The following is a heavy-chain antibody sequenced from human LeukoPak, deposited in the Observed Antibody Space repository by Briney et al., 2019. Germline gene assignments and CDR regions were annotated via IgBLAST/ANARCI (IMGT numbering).Heavy chain of an antibody. Sequence: ASVKVSCKASGYTFTGYYMHWVRQAPGQGLEWMGWINPNSGGTNYAQKFQGRVTMTRDTSISTAYMELSRLRSDDTAVYYCARGSDDYGANAFDIWGQGTMVTVSS. J-gene: IGHJ3*02. CDR2: INPNSGGT. CDR1: GYTFTGYY. D-gene: IGHD4-17*01. V-gene: IGHV1-2*02. CDR3: ARGSDDYGANAFDI.